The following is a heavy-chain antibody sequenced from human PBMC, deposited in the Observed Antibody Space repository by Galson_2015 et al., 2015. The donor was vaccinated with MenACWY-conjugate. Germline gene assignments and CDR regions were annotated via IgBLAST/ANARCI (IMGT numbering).Heavy chain of an antibody. CDR1: GYSFTSYW. J-gene: IGHJ4*02. D-gene: IGHD3-3*01. CDR2: IYPGDSDT. CDR3: ARGTAVYDFWSGYPPDY. Sequence: QSGAAVKKPGESLTISCKGSGYSFTSYWIGWVRQMPGKGLEWMGIIYPGDSDTRYSPSFQGQVTISADKSINTAYLQWSSLKASDTAMYYCARGTAVYDFWSGYPPDYWGQGTLVTVSS. V-gene: IGHV5-51*01.